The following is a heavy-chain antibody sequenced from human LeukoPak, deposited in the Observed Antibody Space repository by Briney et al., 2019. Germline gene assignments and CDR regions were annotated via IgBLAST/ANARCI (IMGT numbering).Heavy chain of an antibody. Sequence: GGSLRLSCAASGFTFDDYAMHWVRQAPGKGLEWVSSISWNSGNIDYADSVKGRFTISRDNAKNSLYLQMNSLRAEDTALYYCAKESHCSGGFNPTFDYWGQGILVTVSS. D-gene: IGHD2-15*01. J-gene: IGHJ4*02. CDR1: GFTFDDYA. CDR2: ISWNSGNI. V-gene: IGHV3-9*01. CDR3: AKESHCSGGFNPTFDY.